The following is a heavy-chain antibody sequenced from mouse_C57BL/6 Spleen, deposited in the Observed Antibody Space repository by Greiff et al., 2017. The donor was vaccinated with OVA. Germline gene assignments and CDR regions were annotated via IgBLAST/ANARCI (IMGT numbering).Heavy chain of an antibody. V-gene: IGHV5-4*01. CDR3: ARDQGSYFDY. D-gene: IGHD3-3*01. J-gene: IGHJ2*01. Sequence: EVKLMESGGGLVKPGGSLKLSCAASGFTFSSYAMSWVRQTPEKRLEWVATISDGGSYTYYPDNVTGRFTISRDNAKNNLYLQMSHLKSEDTAMYYCARDQGSYFDYWGQGTTLTVSS. CDR2: ISDGGSYT. CDR1: GFTFSSYA.